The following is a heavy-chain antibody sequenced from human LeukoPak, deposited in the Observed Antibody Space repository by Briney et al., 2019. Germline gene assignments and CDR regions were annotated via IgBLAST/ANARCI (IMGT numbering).Heavy chain of an antibody. CDR2: ISGSGVST. V-gene: IGHV3-23*01. Sequence: GGSLRLSCAASGFTFSSYAMSWVRQAPGKGLEWVSVISGSGVSTYYADSVKGRFTISRDNSKNTLYLQMNSLRAEDTAIYYCAKGLPSGNSFDYWGQGTLVTVSS. D-gene: IGHD2-15*01. CDR1: GFTFSSYA. J-gene: IGHJ4*02. CDR3: AKGLPSGNSFDY.